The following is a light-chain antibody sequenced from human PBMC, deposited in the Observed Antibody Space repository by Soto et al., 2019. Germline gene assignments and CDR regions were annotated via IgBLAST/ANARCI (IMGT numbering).Light chain of an antibody. Sequence: QSALTQPASVSGSPGQSITISCTGTSSDVGGYKYVSWYQQHPGKAPTLMIYEVSHRPSGVSNRFSGSKSGNTASLTISGLQAEDEADYYCSSYTRSSKVVFGGGTKVTVL. CDR3: SSYTRSSKVV. CDR2: EVS. CDR1: SSDVGGYKY. V-gene: IGLV2-14*01. J-gene: IGLJ2*01.